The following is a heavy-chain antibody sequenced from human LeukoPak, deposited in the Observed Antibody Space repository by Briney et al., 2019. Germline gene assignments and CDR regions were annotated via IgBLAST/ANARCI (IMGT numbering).Heavy chain of an antibody. J-gene: IGHJ3*02. CDR2: IYYSGST. CDR3: ARGRFLDAFDI. V-gene: IGHV4-59*01. D-gene: IGHD3-3*01. Sequence: PSETLSLTCTVSGDSISSYYWSWLRQPPGKGLEWVGYIYYSGSTKYKPSLKSRVTISVDTSKNQFSLKLSSVSAADTAVYYCARGRFLDAFDIWGQGTMVTVSS. CDR1: GDSISSYY.